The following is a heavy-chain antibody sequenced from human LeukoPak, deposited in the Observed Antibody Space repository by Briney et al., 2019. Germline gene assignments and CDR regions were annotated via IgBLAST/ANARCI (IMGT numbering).Heavy chain of an antibody. CDR1: GGSISSYY. CDR2: IYYSGST. Sequence: SETLSLTCTVSGGSISSYYWSWIRQPPGKGLEWIGYIYYSGSTNYNPSLKSRVTISVDTSKNQFSLKLSSVTAADTAVYYCARALFRGGATFDIWGQGTMVTVSS. V-gene: IGHV4-59*01. CDR3: ARALFRGGATFDI. J-gene: IGHJ3*02. D-gene: IGHD3-16*01.